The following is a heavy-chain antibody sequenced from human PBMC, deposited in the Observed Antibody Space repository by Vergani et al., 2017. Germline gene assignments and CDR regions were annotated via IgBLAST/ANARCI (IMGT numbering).Heavy chain of an antibody. J-gene: IGHJ5*02. D-gene: IGHD3-22*01. Sequence: EVQLVQSGAEVKKPGESLRILCKGSGYSFTSHWISWVRQMPGKGREWMGGIDPSDSYTNYSPSFQGHVTISTDKSISTAYLQWSSLKASDTAMYYCARHTTYYYNSSGYYYGWFDPGGQGTLVTVSS. CDR2: IDPSDSYT. V-gene: IGHV5-10-1*03. CDR1: GYSFTSHW. CDR3: ARHTTYYYNSSGYYYGWFDP.